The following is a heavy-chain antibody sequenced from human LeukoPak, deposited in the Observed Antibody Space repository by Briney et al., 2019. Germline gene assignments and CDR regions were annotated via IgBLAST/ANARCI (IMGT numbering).Heavy chain of an antibody. V-gene: IGHV3-48*02. D-gene: IGHD3-10*01. CDR1: GFTFSSYS. J-gene: IGHJ4*02. CDR3: ARVSMVRGVIGTSDY. Sequence: GGSLRLSCAASGFTFSSYSTNWVRQAPGKGLEWVSYISSSSSTIYYADSVKGRFTISRDNAKNSLYLQMNSLRDEDTAVYYCARVSMVRGVIGTSDYWGQGTLVTVSS. CDR2: ISSSSSTI.